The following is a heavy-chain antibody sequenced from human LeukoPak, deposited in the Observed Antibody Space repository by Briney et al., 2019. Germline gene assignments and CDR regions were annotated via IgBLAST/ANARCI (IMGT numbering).Heavy chain of an antibody. D-gene: IGHD2/OR15-2a*01. V-gene: IGHV3-7*01. CDR3: ARDPHFSRSVDY. CDR2: IKQDGSEK. Sequence: PGGSLRLSCAASGFTFRNYWMSWVRQAPGKGLEWVANIKQDGSEKYYVDSVKGRFTISRDNAKNSLYLQMNSLRAEDTAVYYCARDPHFSRSVDYWGQGTLVTVSS. CDR1: GFTFRNYW. J-gene: IGHJ4*02.